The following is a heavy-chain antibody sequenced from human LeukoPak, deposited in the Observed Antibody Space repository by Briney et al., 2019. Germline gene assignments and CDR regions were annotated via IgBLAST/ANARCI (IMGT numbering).Heavy chain of an antibody. J-gene: IGHJ5*02. CDR2: INHSGST. CDR3: ARRGHIVVVPAATRINWFDP. V-gene: IGHV4-34*01. CDR1: GGSFSGYY. Sequence: SETLSLTCAVYGGSFSGYYWSWIRQPPXXXXEWIGEINHSGSTNYNPSLKSRVTISVDTSKNQFSPKLSSVTAADTAVYYCARRGHIVVVPAATRINWFDPWGQGTLVTVSS. D-gene: IGHD2-2*01.